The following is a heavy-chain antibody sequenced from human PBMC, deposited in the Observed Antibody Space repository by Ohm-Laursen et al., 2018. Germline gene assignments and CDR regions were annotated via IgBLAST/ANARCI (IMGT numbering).Heavy chain of an antibody. D-gene: IGHD2-2*02. CDR2: IYYSGST. CDR1: GGSISSYY. Sequence: SDTLSLTCTVSGGSISSYYWSWTRQPPGKGLEWIGYIYYSGSTNYNPSLKSRVTISVDTSKNQFSLKLSSVTAADTAVYYCVRYCSSTSCYTEYAFDIWGQGTMVTVSS. CDR3: VRYCSSTSCYTEYAFDI. J-gene: IGHJ3*02. V-gene: IGHV4-59*08.